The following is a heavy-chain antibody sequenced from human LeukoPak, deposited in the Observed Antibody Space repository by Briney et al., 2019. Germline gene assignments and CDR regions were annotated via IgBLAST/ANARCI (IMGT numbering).Heavy chain of an antibody. J-gene: IGHJ4*02. Sequence: GESLKISXKGSGYSFTSYWIGWVRQRPGKGLEWKGIIYPGDSDTIYSPSFQGQVTISADKSISTAYLQWSSLKASDTAMYYCAGHRTDMTTSDYWGQGTLVTVSS. D-gene: IGHD4-17*01. CDR3: AGHRTDMTTSDY. CDR2: IYPGDSDT. CDR1: GYSFTSYW. V-gene: IGHV5-51*01.